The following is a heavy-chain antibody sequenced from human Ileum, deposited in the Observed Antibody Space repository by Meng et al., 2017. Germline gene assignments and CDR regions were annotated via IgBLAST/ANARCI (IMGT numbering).Heavy chain of an antibody. J-gene: IGHJ4*02. Sequence: VQRVQSGAEVKKPGASVKFSCKASGYTFSDYYIHWVRQAPRQGLEWLGWMDPRSGVTNLAQKFQGRVTMTRDTSITTAYMDLSGLTSDDSAVYYCARDTGYKDFWGQGTLVTVSS. V-gene: IGHV1-2*02. D-gene: IGHD5-24*01. CDR2: MDPRSGVT. CDR3: ARDTGYKDF. CDR1: GYTFSDYY.